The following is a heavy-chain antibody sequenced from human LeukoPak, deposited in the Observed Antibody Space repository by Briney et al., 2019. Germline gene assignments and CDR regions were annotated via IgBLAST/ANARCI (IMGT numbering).Heavy chain of an antibody. CDR3: ARHVYYDILTGYYSEIDY. CDR1: GYSFTSYW. CDR2: IYPGDSDT. V-gene: IGHV5-51*01. D-gene: IGHD3-9*01. J-gene: IGHJ4*02. Sequence: GESLKISCKGSGYSFTSYWIGWVRQMPGKGLEWMGIIYPGDSDTKYSPSFQGQVTISADNSITTAYLQWSSLKASDTAMYYCARHVYYDILTGYYSEIDYWGQGTLVTVSS.